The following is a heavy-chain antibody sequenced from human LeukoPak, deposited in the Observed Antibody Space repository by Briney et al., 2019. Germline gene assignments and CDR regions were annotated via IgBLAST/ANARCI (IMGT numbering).Heavy chain of an antibody. J-gene: IGHJ4*02. Sequence: GGSLRLSCAASGITFSNYWMHWVRQAPGKGLVWVSRIKSDGSSTSCADSVKGRFTISRDNAKNTLYLQMNSLRAEDTAVYYCAKDAYFQDYWGQGTLVTVSS. CDR1: GITFSNYW. CDR3: AKDAYFQDY. CDR2: IKSDGSST. V-gene: IGHV3-74*01. D-gene: IGHD3-16*01.